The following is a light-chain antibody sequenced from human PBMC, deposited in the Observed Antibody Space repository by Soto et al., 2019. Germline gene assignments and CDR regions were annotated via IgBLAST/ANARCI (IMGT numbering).Light chain of an antibody. J-gene: IGLJ2*01. CDR1: SGDIGDYKY. CDR2: DVS. V-gene: IGLV2-14*01. CDR3: SSYTSTNFVI. Sequence: QSALTQPASVSGSPGQWITISCTGSSGDIGDYKYVSWYKQHPGKAPKLMIYDVSNRPSGVSNRFSASKSGNTASLTISGLQAEDEADYYCSSYTSTNFVIFGGGTQLTVL.